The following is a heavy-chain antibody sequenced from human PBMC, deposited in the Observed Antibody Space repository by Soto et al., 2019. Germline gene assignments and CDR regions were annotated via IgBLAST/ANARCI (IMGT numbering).Heavy chain of an antibody. CDR1: GYTFTGYY. CDR3: ARDAPYCSGGSCYNDAFDI. Sequence: ASVKVSCKASGYTFTGYYMHWVRQAPGQGLEWMGWINPNSGGTNYAQKFQGWVTMTRDTSISTAYMELSRLRSDDTAVYYCARDAPYCSGGSCYNDAFDIWGQGTMVTVSS. D-gene: IGHD2-15*01. J-gene: IGHJ3*02. V-gene: IGHV1-2*04. CDR2: INPNSGGT.